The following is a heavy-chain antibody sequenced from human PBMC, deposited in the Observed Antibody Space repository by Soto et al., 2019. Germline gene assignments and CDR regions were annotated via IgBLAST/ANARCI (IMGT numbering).Heavy chain of an antibody. CDR1: GVSVSGANYY. D-gene: IGHD1-26*01. Sequence: QVQLQESGPGLAKPSETLSLTCNVSGVSVSGANYYWAWIRQPPGKGLEWIGHIWNTGSTNYGPSLKSRDAISMDTSKNQISLTVNSVTAAVTAMYYCARDFVGASDYWGQGILVTVSS. CDR3: ARDFVGASDY. J-gene: IGHJ4*02. V-gene: IGHV4-61*01. CDR2: IWNTGST.